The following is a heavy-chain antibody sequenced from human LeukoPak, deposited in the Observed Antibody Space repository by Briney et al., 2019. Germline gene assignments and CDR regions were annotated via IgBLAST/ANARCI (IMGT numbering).Heavy chain of an antibody. D-gene: IGHD6-19*01. CDR2: INPSGGST. J-gene: IGHJ3*02. Sequence: WASVKVSCKASGYTFTSYYMHWVRQAPGQGLEWMGIINPSGGSTSYAQKFQGRVTMTRDTSTSTVYMELSSLRSEDTAVYYCARACSGWYLCRDQAATFDIWGQGTMVTVSS. CDR3: ARACSGWYLCRDQAATFDI. CDR1: GYTFTSYY. V-gene: IGHV1-46*01.